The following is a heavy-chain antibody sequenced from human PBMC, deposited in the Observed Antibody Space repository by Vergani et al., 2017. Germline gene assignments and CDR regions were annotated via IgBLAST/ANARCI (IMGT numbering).Heavy chain of an antibody. CDR1: GGTFSSYA. J-gene: IGHJ4*02. V-gene: IGHV1-69*04. D-gene: IGHD6-19*01. CDR3: ARDGRGWLVRALGY. CDR2: IIPIFGKT. Sequence: QVQLVQSGAEVKKPGSSVKVSCKASGGTFSSYAISWVRQAPGQGLEWMGRIIPIFGKTKYAQDFQGRLTITADTSTSTAYMELSRLRSDDTAVYYCARDGRGWLVRALGYWGQGTLVTVSS.